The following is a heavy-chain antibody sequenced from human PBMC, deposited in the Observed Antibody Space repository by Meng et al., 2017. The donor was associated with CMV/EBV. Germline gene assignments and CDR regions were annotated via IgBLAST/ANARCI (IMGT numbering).Heavy chain of an antibody. CDR2: IYTSGST. V-gene: IGHV4-4*07. CDR3: ARASAVVPAAIWYFDL. J-gene: IGHJ2*01. CDR1: GGSISSYY. D-gene: IGHD2-2*01. Sequence: SGGSISSYYGRWIRQPAGKGLEWIGRIYTSGSTNYNPSLKSRVTMSVDTSKNQFSLKLSSVTAADTAVYYCARASAVVPAAIWYFDLWGRGTLVTVSS.